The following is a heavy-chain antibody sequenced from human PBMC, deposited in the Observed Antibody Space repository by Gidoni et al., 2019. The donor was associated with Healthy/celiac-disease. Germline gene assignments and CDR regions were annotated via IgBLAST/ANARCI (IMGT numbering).Heavy chain of an antibody. CDR1: GFTFSRYS. V-gene: IGHV3-48*01. CDR2: ISSSSSTI. J-gene: IGHJ4*02. Sequence: EVQLVESGGGLVQPGGSLRLSCAASGFTFSRYSMNWVRQAPGKGLEWVSYISSSSSTIYYADSVKGRFTISRDNAKNSLYLQMNSLRAEDTAVYYCARVTRLRYCSSTSCYAPDYWGQGTLVTVSS. D-gene: IGHD2-2*01. CDR3: ARVTRLRYCSSTSCYAPDY.